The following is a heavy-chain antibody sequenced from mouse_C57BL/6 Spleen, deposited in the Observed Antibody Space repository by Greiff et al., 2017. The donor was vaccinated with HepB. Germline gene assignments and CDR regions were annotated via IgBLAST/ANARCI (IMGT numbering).Heavy chain of an antibody. Sequence: QVQLQQPGAELVKPGASVKLSCKASGYTFTSYWMHWVKQRPGQGLEWIGMIHPNSGSTNYNEKFKSKATLTVDKSSSTAYMQLSSLTSEDSAVYYCARYDYDGDSYAMDYWGQGTSVTVSS. CDR2: IHPNSGST. CDR3: ARYDYDGDSYAMDY. V-gene: IGHV1-64*01. CDR1: GYTFTSYW. J-gene: IGHJ4*01. D-gene: IGHD2-4*01.